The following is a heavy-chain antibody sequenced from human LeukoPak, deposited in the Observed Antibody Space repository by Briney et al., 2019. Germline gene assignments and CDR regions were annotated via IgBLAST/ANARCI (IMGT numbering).Heavy chain of an antibody. D-gene: IGHD2-2*01. CDR2: IYYSGST. J-gene: IGHJ4*02. CDR3: ARDLPGAPDY. V-gene: IGHV4-39*07. CDR1: GGPISSSSYY. Sequence: SETLSLTCTVSGGPISSSSYYWGWICQPPGKGLEWIGSIYYSGSTYYNPSLKSRVTISVDTSKNQFSLKLSSVTAADTAVYYCARDLPGAPDYWGQGTLVTVSS.